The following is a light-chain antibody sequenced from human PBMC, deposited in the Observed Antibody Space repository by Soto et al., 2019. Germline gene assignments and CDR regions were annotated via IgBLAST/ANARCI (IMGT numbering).Light chain of an antibody. V-gene: IGLV1-40*01. CDR2: GNR. J-gene: IGLJ1*01. CDR1: SSNIGAGYD. Sequence: QSVLTQPPSLSGAPGQRVTISCTGSSSNIGAGYDEHWYQQLPGTAPKLIIFGNRNRPSGVPDRFSGAKSGTSASLAITGLQAEDYADYYCLSYDISLPGLYVFGTGTKVTVL. CDR3: LSYDISLPGLYV.